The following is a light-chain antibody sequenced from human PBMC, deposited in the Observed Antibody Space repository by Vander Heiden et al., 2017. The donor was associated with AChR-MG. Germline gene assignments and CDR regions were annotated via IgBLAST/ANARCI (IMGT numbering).Light chain of an antibody. J-gene: IGLJ3*02. CDR1: NIGSKS. Sequence: SYVLAQPPSVAVAPGKTASLTCGGTNIGSKSVNWFQQKPGQAPVVVVYDDADRPSGVPERVSGSNSGNTATLTISRVEAGDEAVYYCQVWDRTNDHVVFGGGTKLTVL. V-gene: IGLV3-21*03. CDR2: DDA. CDR3: QVWDRTNDHVV.